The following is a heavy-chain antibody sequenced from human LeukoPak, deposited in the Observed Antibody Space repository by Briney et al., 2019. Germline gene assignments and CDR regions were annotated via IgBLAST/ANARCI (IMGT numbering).Heavy chain of an antibody. CDR1: GGSFSGYY. D-gene: IGHD6-13*01. Sequence: SETLSLTCAVYGGSFSGYYWSWVRQPPGKGLEWIGEINHSGSTNYNPSLKSRVTISVDTSKNQFSLKLSSVTAADTAVYYCARSPYSSSWGAYYYYMDVWAKGPRSPSP. CDR2: INHSGST. CDR3: ARSPYSSSWGAYYYYMDV. V-gene: IGHV4-34*01. J-gene: IGHJ6*03.